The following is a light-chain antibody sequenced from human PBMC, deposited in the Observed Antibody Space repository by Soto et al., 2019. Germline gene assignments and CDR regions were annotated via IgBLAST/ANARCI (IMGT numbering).Light chain of an antibody. V-gene: IGKV3-11*01. CDR2: DAS. J-gene: IGKJ2*02. CDR3: QQRSNSRGT. CDR1: QSVSSY. Sequence: EIVLTQSPATLSLSPGERATLSCRASQSVSSYLAWYQQKPGHAPRLLIYDASNRATGIPARFSGSGSGTDFTLTISSLEPEDFAVYYCQQRSNSRGTFGQGTKLEIK.